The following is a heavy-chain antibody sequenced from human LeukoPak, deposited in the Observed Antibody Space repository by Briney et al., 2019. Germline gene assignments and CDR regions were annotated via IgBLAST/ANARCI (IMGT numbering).Heavy chain of an antibody. CDR3: ARDRFHDY. Sequence: GGSLRLSCAASGFTFSNAWMSWVRQAPGKGLEWVANIKQDGSEKYYVDSVKGRFTISRDNAKNSLYLQMNSLRAEDTAVYYCARDRFHDYWGQGTLVTVSS. J-gene: IGHJ4*02. CDR2: IKQDGSEK. V-gene: IGHV3-7*01. CDR1: GFTFSNAW.